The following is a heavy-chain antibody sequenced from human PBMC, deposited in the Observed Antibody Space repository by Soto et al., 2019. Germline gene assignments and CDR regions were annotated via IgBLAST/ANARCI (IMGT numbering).Heavy chain of an antibody. V-gene: IGHV1-46*01. Sequence: ASVKGSCKASGYTFTSYYMHWVRQAPGQGLEWMGIINPSGGSTSYAQKFQGRVTMTRDTSTSTVYMELSSLRSEDTAVYYCAREYYVILTGYHFAYYCGQGTLVTVSS. CDR2: INPSGGST. CDR3: AREYYVILTGYHFAYY. J-gene: IGHJ4*02. CDR1: GYTFTSYY. D-gene: IGHD3-9*01.